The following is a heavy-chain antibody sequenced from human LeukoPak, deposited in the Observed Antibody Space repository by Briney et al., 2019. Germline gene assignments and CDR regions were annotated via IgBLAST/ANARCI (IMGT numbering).Heavy chain of an antibody. J-gene: IGHJ4*02. V-gene: IGHV1-18*01. CDR1: GYTFTSYG. Sequence: ASVKVSCKASGYTFTSYGISWVRQAPGQGLEWMGWISAYNGNTNYAQKLQGRVTMTTDTSTSTAYMELRSLRSDDTAVYYCARDTVYYDSSGHWDGDYWGQGTLVTVSS. D-gene: IGHD3-22*01. CDR2: ISAYNGNT. CDR3: ARDTVYYDSSGHWDGDY.